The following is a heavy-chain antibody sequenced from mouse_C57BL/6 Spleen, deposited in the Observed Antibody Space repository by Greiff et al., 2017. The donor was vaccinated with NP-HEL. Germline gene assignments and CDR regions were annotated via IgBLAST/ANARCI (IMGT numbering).Heavy chain of an antibody. CDR3: ARDGSSGYAMDD. V-gene: IGHV1-64*01. CDR2: IHPNSGST. D-gene: IGHD3-2*02. J-gene: IGHJ4*01. Sequence: QVQLQQPGAELVKPGASVKLSCKASGYTFTSYWMHWVKQRPGQGLEWIGMIHPNSGSTNYNEKFKSKATLTVDKSSSTAYMQLSSLTSEDSAVYYCARDGSSGYAMDDWGQGTSVTVSS. CDR1: GYTFTSYW.